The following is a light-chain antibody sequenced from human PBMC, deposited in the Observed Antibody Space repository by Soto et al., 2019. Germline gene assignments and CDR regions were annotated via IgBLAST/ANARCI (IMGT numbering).Light chain of an antibody. CDR3: MQAVQTPIT. Sequence: DIVVTQSPLSLPVTPGEPASISCRSSQSLLYSNGYNYLQWYLQKPGQSPQLLIYLGSNRAPGVPDRLSGSGSGTDFTLKISRVEAADVGVYYCMQAVQTPITFGQGTRLEIK. CDR1: QSLLYSNGYNY. CDR2: LGS. J-gene: IGKJ5*01. V-gene: IGKV2-28*01.